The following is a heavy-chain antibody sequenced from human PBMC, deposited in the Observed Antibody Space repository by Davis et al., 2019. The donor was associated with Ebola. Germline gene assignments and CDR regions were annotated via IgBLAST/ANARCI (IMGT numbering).Heavy chain of an antibody. J-gene: IGHJ5*02. D-gene: IGHD4-23*01. CDR3: ARELDYGGNSGRNWFDP. CDR1: GYTFTSYG. Sequence: ASVKVSCKASGYTFTSYGISWVRQAPGQGLEWMGIINPSGGSTSYAQKFQGRVTMTRDTSTSTVYMELSSLRSEDTAVYYCARELDYGGNSGRNWFDPWGQGTLVTVSS. CDR2: INPSGGST. V-gene: IGHV1-46*01.